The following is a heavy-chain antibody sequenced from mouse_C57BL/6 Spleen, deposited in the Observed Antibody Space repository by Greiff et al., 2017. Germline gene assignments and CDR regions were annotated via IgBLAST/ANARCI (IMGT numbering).Heavy chain of an antibody. D-gene: IGHD1-1*01. CDR1: GYTFTDYN. J-gene: IGHJ3*01. CDR3: ARGVYYGSSYWFAY. CDR2: INPNNGGT. Sequence: VQLQQSGPELVKPGASVKMSCKASGYTFTDYNMHWVKQSHGKSLEWIGYINPNNGGTSYNQKFKGKATLTVNKSSSTAYMELRSLTSEDSAVYYCARGVYYGSSYWFAYWGQGTLVTVSA. V-gene: IGHV1-22*01.